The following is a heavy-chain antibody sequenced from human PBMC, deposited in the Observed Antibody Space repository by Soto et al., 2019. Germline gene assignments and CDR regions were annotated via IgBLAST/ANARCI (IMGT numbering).Heavy chain of an antibody. CDR3: ASGRYDSSGAWSFDI. D-gene: IGHD3-22*01. J-gene: IGHJ3*02. CDR2: MFYNGNT. CDR1: GDSISSYY. V-gene: IGHV4-59*01. Sequence: QVQLQESGPGLVKPWETLSLTCTVSGDSISSYYWNWIRQPPEKGLEWIGYMFYNGNTNYNPSLKSRVTMSVDTAKNQFSLRLNSVTAADTAGYYCASGRYDSSGAWSFDIWGQGTMVTVSS.